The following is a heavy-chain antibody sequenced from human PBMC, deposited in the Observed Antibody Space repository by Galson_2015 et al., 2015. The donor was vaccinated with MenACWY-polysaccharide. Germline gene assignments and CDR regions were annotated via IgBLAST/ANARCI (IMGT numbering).Heavy chain of an antibody. V-gene: IGHV3-48*03. CDR1: GFTFSTYE. Sequence: SLRLSCAASGFTFSTYEMSRVRQAPGKGLEWVSYISGSGDTVYHADSVKGRFIISRDNAKNALFLQMNGLRAEDTAVYYCARARATVVRPLLYWGQGALVTVSS. J-gene: IGHJ4*02. D-gene: IGHD4-23*01. CDR2: ISGSGDTV. CDR3: ARARATVVRPLLY.